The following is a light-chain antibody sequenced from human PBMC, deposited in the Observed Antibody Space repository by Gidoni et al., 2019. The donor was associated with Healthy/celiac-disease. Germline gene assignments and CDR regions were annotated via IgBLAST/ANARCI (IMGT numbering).Light chain of an antibody. CDR3: QQYGSSPYT. Sequence: VLTQSPGTLSLSPGERATLSCRASQCVSSSYLAWYQQKPGQAPRLLIYGASSRATGIPDRFSGSGSGTDFTLTISRLEPEDVAVYYCQQYGSSPYTFGQXTKLEIK. V-gene: IGKV3-20*01. CDR1: QCVSSSY. J-gene: IGKJ2*01. CDR2: GAS.